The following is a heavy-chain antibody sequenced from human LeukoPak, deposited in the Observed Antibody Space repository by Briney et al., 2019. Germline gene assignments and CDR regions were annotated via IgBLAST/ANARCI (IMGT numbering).Heavy chain of an antibody. CDR1: GYTFTGYY. D-gene: IGHD2-21*02. CDR3: ARDFCGGDCYSRSTYMDV. CDR2: INPNSGGA. Sequence: ASVKVSRKAPGYTFTGYYMHWVRQAPGQGLEWMGRINPNSGGANYAQKFQGRVTMTRATSISTAYMELSGLRSDDTAVYYCARDFCGGDCYSRSTYMDVWGKGTTVTVSS. J-gene: IGHJ6*04. V-gene: IGHV1-2*06.